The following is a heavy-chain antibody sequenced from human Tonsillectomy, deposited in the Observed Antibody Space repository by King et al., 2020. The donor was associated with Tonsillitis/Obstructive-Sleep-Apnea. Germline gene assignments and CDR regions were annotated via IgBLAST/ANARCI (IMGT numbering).Heavy chain of an antibody. D-gene: IGHD2-8*01. V-gene: IGHV4-59*01. CDR2: IYDSGST. CDR1: GGSISSYY. Sequence: QLQESGPGRVKPSETLSLTCTVSGGSISSYYWSWIRQPPGKGLEWIGYIYDSGSTNYNPSLKSRVTISVDTSKNQFSLKLSSVTAADTAVYYWARDMVLEAGGDAFDIWGQGTMVTVSS. J-gene: IGHJ3*02. CDR3: ARDMVLEAGGDAFDI.